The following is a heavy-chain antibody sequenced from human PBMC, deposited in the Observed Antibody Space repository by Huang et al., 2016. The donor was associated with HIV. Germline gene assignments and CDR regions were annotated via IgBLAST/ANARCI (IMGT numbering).Heavy chain of an antibody. Sequence: EVQLLESGGGLVQPGGSLRLSCAASGFTFSNYAMSWVRQAPGKGLEWVSAISGSGGSTYYADSVKGRFTISRDNSKNTLYLQMNSLRAEDTAVYYCAKGSITMIVVVISFDYWGQGTLVTVSS. V-gene: IGHV3-23*01. D-gene: IGHD3-22*01. CDR3: AKGSITMIVVVISFDY. CDR2: ISGSGGST. J-gene: IGHJ4*02. CDR1: GFTFSNYA.